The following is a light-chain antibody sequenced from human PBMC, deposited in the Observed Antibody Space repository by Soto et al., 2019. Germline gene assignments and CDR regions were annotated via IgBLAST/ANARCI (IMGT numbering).Light chain of an antibody. V-gene: IGKV1-27*01. CDR2: GAS. CDR1: QGINTY. J-gene: IGKJ3*01. CDR3: QKHNSGFPVT. Sequence: DIQMTQSPSSLSASIGDRVTISCRASQGINTYLAWYQQKPGTAPKLLIYGASTLQSGVPSRFSGSGAWTDFTPTISSLQPEDVATYYCQKHNSGFPVTFGPGTKVGV.